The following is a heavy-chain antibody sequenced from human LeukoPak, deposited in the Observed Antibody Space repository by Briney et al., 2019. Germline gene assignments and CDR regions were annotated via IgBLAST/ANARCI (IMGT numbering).Heavy chain of an antibody. V-gene: IGHV4-34*01. Sequence: SETLSLTCAVYGGSFSGYYWSWIRQPPGKGLGLIGEINHSGSTNYNPSLKSRVTISVDTSKNQFSLKLSSVTAADTAVYYCARGHPGLPSARRLFDLNLRAFDYWGQGTLVTVSS. CDR1: GGSFSGYY. CDR3: ARGHPGLPSARRLFDLNLRAFDY. CDR2: INHSGST. D-gene: IGHD2-15*01. J-gene: IGHJ4*02.